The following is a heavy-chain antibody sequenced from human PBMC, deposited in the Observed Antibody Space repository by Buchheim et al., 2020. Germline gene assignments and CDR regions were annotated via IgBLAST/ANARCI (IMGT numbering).Heavy chain of an antibody. D-gene: IGHD6-13*01. Sequence: QVQLQQWGAGLLKPSETLSLTCAVYGGSFSGYYWSWIRQPPGKGLEWIGEINHSGSTNYNPSLKSRVTISVDTYKNQFSLKLSSVTAADTAVYYCARGEEYSSSWYGYWGQGTL. CDR1: GGSFSGYY. J-gene: IGHJ4*02. CDR2: INHSGST. CDR3: ARGEEYSSSWYGY. V-gene: IGHV4-34*01.